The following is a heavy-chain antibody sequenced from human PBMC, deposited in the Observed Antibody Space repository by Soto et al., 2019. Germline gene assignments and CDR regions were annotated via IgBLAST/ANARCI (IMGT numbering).Heavy chain of an antibody. J-gene: IGHJ3*02. CDR3: GRGSFIGYDVFDI. V-gene: IGHV1-46*01. D-gene: IGHD3-22*01. CDR1: GFTFTSYY. CDR2: ISPSGGST. Sequence: ASVKVSCKASGFTFTSYYFHWVRQAPGQGLEWMAVISPSGGSTSYAQRFQGRVTMTRDTSTSTVYMEVSSLRSEDTAVYYCGRGSFIGYDVFDIWAQGTMVTVS.